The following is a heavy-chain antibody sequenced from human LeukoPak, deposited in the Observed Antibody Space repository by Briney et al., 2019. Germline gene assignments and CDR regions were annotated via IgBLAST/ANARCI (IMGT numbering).Heavy chain of an antibody. J-gene: IGHJ4*02. CDR2: IYYSGST. V-gene: IGHV4-59*08. CDR3: ARGWGYFDY. CDR1: GGSISSYH. D-gene: IGHD1-26*01. Sequence: SETLSLTCTVPGGSISSYHWTWIRQAPGKGLEWIGYIYYSGSTNYNPSLKSRVTISVDTSKNQFSLKLSSVTAADTAVYHCARGWGYFDYWGQGTLVTVSS.